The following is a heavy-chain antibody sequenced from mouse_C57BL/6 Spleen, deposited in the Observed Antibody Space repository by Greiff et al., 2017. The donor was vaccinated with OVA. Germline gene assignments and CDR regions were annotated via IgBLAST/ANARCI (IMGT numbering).Heavy chain of an antibody. D-gene: IGHD2-14*01. J-gene: IGHJ1*03. V-gene: IGHV1-26*01. CDR2: INPNNGGT. CDR3: ARRYGRASDWYFDV. CDR1: GYTFTDYY. Sequence: EVQLQQSGPELVKPGASVKISCKASGYTFTDYYMNWVKQSHGKSLEWIGDINPNNGGTSYNQKFKGKATLTVDKSSSTAYMELRSLTSEDSAGYYGARRYGRASDWYFDVWGTGTTVTVSS.